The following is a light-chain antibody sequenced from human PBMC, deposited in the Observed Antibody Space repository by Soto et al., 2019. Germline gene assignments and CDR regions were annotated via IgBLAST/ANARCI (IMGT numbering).Light chain of an antibody. CDR3: QHYNSYSEA. CDR1: QTISSW. Sequence: DIQITQSPSTVSGSVGDRVTITCRASQTISSWLAWYQQKPGKAPKLLIYKASTLKSGVPSRFSGSGSGTEFTLTISSLQPDDFATYYCQHYNSYSEAFGQGTKVDNK. J-gene: IGKJ1*01. V-gene: IGKV1-5*03. CDR2: KAS.